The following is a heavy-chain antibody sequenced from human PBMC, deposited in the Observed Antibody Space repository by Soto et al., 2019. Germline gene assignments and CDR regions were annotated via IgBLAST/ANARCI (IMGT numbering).Heavy chain of an antibody. J-gene: IGHJ6*02. D-gene: IGHD3-10*01. CDR3: AREGGLNLLFGELGYYYYGMDV. CDR1: GGSISSYY. Sequence: PSETLSLTCTVSGGSISSYYWSWIRQPPGKGLEWIGYIYYSGSTNYNPSLKSRVTISVDTSKNQFSLKLSSVTAADTAVYYCAREGGLNLLFGELGYYYYGMDVWGQGTTVTVSS. CDR2: IYYSGST. V-gene: IGHV4-59*01.